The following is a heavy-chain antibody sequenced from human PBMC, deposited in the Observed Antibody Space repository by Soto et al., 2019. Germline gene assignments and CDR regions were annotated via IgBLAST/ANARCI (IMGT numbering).Heavy chain of an antibody. CDR2: IIPIFGTA. Sequence: VASVKVSCKASGGTFSSYAISWVRQAPGQGLEWMGGIIPIFGTANYAQKFQGRVTITADESTSTAYMELSSLRSEDTAVYYCARGTSDYYYYYGMDVWGQGTTVTVSS. J-gene: IGHJ6*02. V-gene: IGHV1-69*13. CDR3: ARGTSDYYYYYGMDV. CDR1: GGTFSSYA. D-gene: IGHD2-2*01.